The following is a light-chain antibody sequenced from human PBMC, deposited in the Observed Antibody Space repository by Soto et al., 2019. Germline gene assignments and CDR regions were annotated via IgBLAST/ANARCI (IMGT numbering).Light chain of an antibody. V-gene: IGKV1-5*01. Sequence: DIQMTQSPSTLSASVGDRVTITCRASQSISSWLAWYQQKPGKAPKLLIYDASSLESGVPSRLSGSGSGTEFNLTISSLQPDDFATYYCEQDNSYSWTFGQGTKVEIK. J-gene: IGKJ1*01. CDR1: QSISSW. CDR3: EQDNSYSWT. CDR2: DAS.